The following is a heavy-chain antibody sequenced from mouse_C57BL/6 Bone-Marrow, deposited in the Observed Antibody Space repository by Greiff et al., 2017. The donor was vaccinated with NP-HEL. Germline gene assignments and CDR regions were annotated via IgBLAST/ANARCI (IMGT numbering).Heavy chain of an antibody. D-gene: IGHD1-1*01. CDR3: ARGPIITTVVALYYYAMDY. CDR1: GYTFTSYG. V-gene: IGHV1-81*01. CDR2: FYPRSGNT. J-gene: IGHJ4*01. Sequence: VQLQQSGAELARPGASVKLSCKASGYTFTSYGISWVKQRTGQGLVWIGEFYPRSGNTYYNEKFKGKATLTADKSSSTAYMELRSLTSEDSAVYFCARGPIITTVVALYYYAMDYWGQGTSVTVSS.